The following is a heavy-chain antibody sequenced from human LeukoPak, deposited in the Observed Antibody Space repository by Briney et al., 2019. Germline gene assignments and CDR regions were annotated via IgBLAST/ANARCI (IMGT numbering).Heavy chain of an antibody. Sequence: SETLSLTCAVYGGSFSGYYWSWIRQPPGKGLEWIGEINHSGSTNYNPSLKSRVTISVDTSKNQFSLELSSVTAADTAVYYCARGVRMIVVVIDLPSFDYWGQGTLVTGSS. CDR1: GGSFSGYY. D-gene: IGHD3-22*01. V-gene: IGHV4-34*01. J-gene: IGHJ4*02. CDR2: INHSGST. CDR3: ARGVRMIVVVIDLPSFDY.